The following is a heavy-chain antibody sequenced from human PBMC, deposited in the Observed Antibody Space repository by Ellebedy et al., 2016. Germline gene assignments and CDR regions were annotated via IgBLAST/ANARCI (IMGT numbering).Heavy chain of an antibody. V-gene: IGHV1-18*01. CDR2: ISAYNGNT. CDR1: GYTFTSYG. CDR3: ASSRGWNWFNP. D-gene: IGHD6-19*01. Sequence: ASVKVSXXASGYTFTSYGISWVRQAPGQGLEWMGWISAYNGNTNYAQKLQGRVTITADESTSTAYMELSSLRSEDTAVYYCASSRGWNWFNPWGQGTLVTVSS. J-gene: IGHJ5*02.